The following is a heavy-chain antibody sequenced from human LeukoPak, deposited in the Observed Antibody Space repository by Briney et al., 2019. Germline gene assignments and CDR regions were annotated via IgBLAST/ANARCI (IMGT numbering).Heavy chain of an antibody. D-gene: IGHD3-22*01. CDR1: GGSISSGGYS. V-gene: IGHV4-30-2*01. Sequence: PSETLSLTCAVSGGSISSGGYSWSWIRQPPGKGLEWIGYIYHSGSTYYNPSLKSRVTISVDRSKNPFSLKLSSVTAADTAVYYCARGIYYYDSSGYSGPVWFDPWGQGTLVTVSS. CDR3: ARGIYYYDSSGYSGPVWFDP. J-gene: IGHJ5*02. CDR2: IYHSGST.